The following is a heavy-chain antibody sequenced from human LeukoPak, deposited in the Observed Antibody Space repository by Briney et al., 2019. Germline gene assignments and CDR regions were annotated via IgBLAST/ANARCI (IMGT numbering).Heavy chain of an antibody. CDR1: GFTVSSNY. Sequence: GGSLRLSCAAPGFTVSSNYMSWVRQAPGKGLEWVSLIYSAGSTYYADSVKGRFTISRDNAKNSLYLQMNSLRAEDTAVYYCATSAAVAAETTIDYWGQGTLVTVSS. J-gene: IGHJ4*02. V-gene: IGHV3-53*01. CDR3: ATSAAVAAETTIDY. D-gene: IGHD6-19*01. CDR2: IYSAGST.